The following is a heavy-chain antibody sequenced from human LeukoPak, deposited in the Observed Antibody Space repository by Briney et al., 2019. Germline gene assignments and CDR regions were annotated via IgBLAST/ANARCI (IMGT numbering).Heavy chain of an antibody. CDR3: ARAEPTSVFVI. V-gene: IGHV6-1*01. CDR1: GDSVSSNSAV. CDR2: TYYRSKWFI. Sequence: SQTLSLTCAISGDSVSSNSAVWNWIRQSPSRGLEWLGRTYYRSKWFIDYAATVKSRITINPDTSKNQLSLQLNSVTPEDTAVYYCARAEPTSVFVIWGQGTMVTVSS. D-gene: IGHD1-26*01. J-gene: IGHJ3*02.